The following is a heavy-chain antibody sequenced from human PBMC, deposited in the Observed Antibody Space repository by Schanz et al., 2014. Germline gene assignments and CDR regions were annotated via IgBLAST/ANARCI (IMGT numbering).Heavy chain of an antibody. D-gene: IGHD5-12*01. V-gene: IGHV3-30-3*01. CDR2: ISNDGSIK. CDR3: ASPSGYSDYGTYFDF. Sequence: QVQLLQFGGGVVQPGRSLRLSCAASGFTFSSYAMHWVRQAPGKGLERVALISNDGSIKYYADSVEGRFTISRDNSRNTLYLQMNSLRTEDTAVYYCASPSGYSDYGTYFDFWGQGTLVTVSS. CDR1: GFTFSSYA. J-gene: IGHJ4*02.